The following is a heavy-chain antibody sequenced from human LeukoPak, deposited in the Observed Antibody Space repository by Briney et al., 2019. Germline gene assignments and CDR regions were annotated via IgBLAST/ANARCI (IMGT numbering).Heavy chain of an antibody. CDR1: GGSFSGYY. J-gene: IGHJ3*02. D-gene: IGHD1/OR15-1a*01. Sequence: SKTLSLTCAVYGGSFSGYYWSWIRQPPGKGLEWIGEINHSGSTNYNPSLKSRVTISVDTSKNQFSLKLSSVTAADTAVYYCARSNTRRAFDIWGQGTMVTVSS. CDR2: INHSGST. CDR3: ARSNTRRAFDI. V-gene: IGHV4-34*01.